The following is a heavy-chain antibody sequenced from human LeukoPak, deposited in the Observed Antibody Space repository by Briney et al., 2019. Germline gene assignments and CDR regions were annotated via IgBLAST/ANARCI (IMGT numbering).Heavy chain of an antibody. CDR3: ARGLYSSSWYSLGYMDV. D-gene: IGHD6-13*01. CDR2: INHSGST. J-gene: IGHJ6*03. V-gene: IGHV4-34*01. Sequence: SETLSLTCAGYGGSFSGYYWSWIRQPPGKGLEWIGEINHSGSTNYNPSLKSRVTISVDTSKNQFSLKLSSVTAADTAVYYCARGLYSSSWYSLGYMDVWGKGTTVTVSS. CDR1: GGSFSGYY.